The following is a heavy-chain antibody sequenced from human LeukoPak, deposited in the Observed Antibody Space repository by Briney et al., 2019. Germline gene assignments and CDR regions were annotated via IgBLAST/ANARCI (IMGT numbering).Heavy chain of an antibody. CDR1: GYTFTGYY. CDR2: INLNSGGT. J-gene: IGHJ4*02. D-gene: IGHD6-25*01. V-gene: IGHV1-2*02. CDR3: TLIAAAAGVDY. Sequence: ASVKVSCKASGYTFTGYYLHWVRQAPGQGLEWMGWINLNSGGTDYAQKFQGRVTMTRDTSISTAYMELSRLRSDDTAVYYCTLIAAAAGVDYWGQGTLVTVSS.